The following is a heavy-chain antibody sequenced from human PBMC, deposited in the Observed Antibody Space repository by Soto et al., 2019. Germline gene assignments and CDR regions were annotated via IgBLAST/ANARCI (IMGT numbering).Heavy chain of an antibody. CDR3: ARPAAAGTYHYHYGMDV. D-gene: IGHD6-13*01. Sequence: GESLKISCKGSGYSFNYYWIAWVRQMPGKGLEWMGIIYPSDSDTRYSPSFQGQVTISADKSISTAYLQWSSLKASDTALYYCARPAAAGTYHYHYGMDVWGQGTPVTVSS. J-gene: IGHJ6*02. CDR1: GYSFNYYW. CDR2: IYPSDSDT. V-gene: IGHV5-51*01.